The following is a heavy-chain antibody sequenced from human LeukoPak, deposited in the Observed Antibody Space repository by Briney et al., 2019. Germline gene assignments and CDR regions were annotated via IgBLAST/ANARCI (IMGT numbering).Heavy chain of an antibody. V-gene: IGHV3-20*04. Sequence: GGSLRLSCAASGFTFDDYGMSWVRQAPGKGLEWVSGINWNGGSTGYADSVKGRFTISRDNAKNSLYLQMNSLRAEDTALYYCARSPTSCYGCFYYYYYYMDVWGKGTTVTVSS. D-gene: IGHD2-2*01. CDR3: ARSPTSCYGCFYYYYYYMDV. J-gene: IGHJ6*03. CDR2: INWNGGST. CDR1: GFTFDDYG.